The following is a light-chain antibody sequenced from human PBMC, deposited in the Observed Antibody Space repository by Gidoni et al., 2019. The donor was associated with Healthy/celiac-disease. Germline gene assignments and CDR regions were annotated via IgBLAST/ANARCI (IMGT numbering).Light chain of an antibody. Sequence: QSALPHPASVPGSPGRSITISCTGTSSDVGGYNYVSWYQQHPGKAPKLMIYEVSNRPSGVSNRFSGSKSGNTASLTISGLQAEDEADYYCSSYTSSSTPYVFGTGTKVTVL. CDR1: SSDVGGYNY. J-gene: IGLJ1*01. CDR2: EVS. CDR3: SSYTSSSTPYV. V-gene: IGLV2-14*01.